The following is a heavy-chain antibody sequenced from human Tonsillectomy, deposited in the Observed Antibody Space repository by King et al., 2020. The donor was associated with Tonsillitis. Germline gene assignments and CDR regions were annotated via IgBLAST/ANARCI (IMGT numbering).Heavy chain of an antibody. J-gene: IGHJ2*01. CDR2: VNHSGST. V-gene: IGHV4-34*01. Sequence: VQLQQWGAGLLKPSETLSLTCAVQAGSFSDYYWSWIRQPPGKGLEWIGEVNHSGSTNYNPSLKSRVTISVDTPKNQFSLNLSSVTAADTAVYYCARVLVGAYSYGFRSWYFDLWGRGTLVTVSS. CDR3: ARVLVGAYSYGFRSWYFDL. D-gene: IGHD5-18*01. CDR1: AGSFSDYY.